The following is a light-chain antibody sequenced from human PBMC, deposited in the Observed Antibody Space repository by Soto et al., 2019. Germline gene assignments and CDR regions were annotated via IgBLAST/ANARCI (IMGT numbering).Light chain of an antibody. CDR1: SSDVGGYNY. CDR2: EVS. V-gene: IGLV2-14*01. Sequence: QSALTQPASVSGSPGQSIAISCTGTSSDVGGYNYVSWYQQLPGKAPKLLISEVSNRPSGVSHRFSGSKSGNTASLTISGFQAEDEADYYCSSYRTGGPFVFGTGTKLTVL. CDR3: SSYRTGGPFV. J-gene: IGLJ1*01.